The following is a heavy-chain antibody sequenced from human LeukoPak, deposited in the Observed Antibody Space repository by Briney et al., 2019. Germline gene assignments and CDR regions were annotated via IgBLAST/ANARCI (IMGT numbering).Heavy chain of an antibody. CDR2: ISAYNGNT. D-gene: IGHD6-19*01. J-gene: IGHJ3*02. CDR3: ASSAGTVNDAFDI. CDR1: GSTFTSYG. V-gene: IGHV1-18*01. Sequence: ASVKVSCKASGSTFTSYGISWVRQAPGQGLEWVGWISAYNGNTNYAQKLQGRVTMTTDTSTSTAYTELRSLRSDATAVYYCASSAGTVNDAFDIWGQGTMVTVSS.